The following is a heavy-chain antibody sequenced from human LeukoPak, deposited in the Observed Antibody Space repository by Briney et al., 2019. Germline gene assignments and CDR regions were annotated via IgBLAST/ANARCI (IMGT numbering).Heavy chain of an antibody. J-gene: IGHJ4*02. Sequence: GGSLRLSCAASGFTFSSYGMHWVRQAPGKGLEWVAVIWYDGSNKYYADSVKGRFTISRDNSKNTLYLQMNSLRAEDTAVYYRAKDSELAVAGSFDYWGQGTLVTVSS. CDR2: IWYDGSNK. CDR3: AKDSELAVAGSFDY. V-gene: IGHV3-33*06. CDR1: GFTFSSYG. D-gene: IGHD6-19*01.